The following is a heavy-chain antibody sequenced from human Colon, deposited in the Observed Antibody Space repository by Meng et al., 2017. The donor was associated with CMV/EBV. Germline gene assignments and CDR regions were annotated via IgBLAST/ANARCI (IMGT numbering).Heavy chain of an antibody. CDR2: IGTVGDT. J-gene: IGHJ4*02. CDR1: GFTFSTSD. V-gene: IGHV3-13*01. Sequence: GGSLRLSCTGSGFTFSTSDFHWVRQPTGKGLEWVSSIGTVGDTYSIGSVKGRFIISREDAQNSVYLQTNGLRDGDTGLYYCARARSPTHFDYWGQGALVTVSS. CDR3: ARARSPTHFDY.